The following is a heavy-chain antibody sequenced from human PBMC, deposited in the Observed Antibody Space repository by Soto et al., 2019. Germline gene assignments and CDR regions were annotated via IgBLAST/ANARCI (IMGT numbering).Heavy chain of an antibody. D-gene: IGHD6-19*01. CDR1: GFTFSSYG. CDR2: IWYDGSNK. CDR3: ARDPGIAVAGKTTGAFDI. V-gene: IGHV3-33*01. J-gene: IGHJ3*02. Sequence: GGSLRLSCAASGFTFSSYGMHWVRQAPGKGLEWVAVIWYDGSNKYYADSVKGRFTISRDNSKNTLYLQMNSLRAEDTAVYYCARDPGIAVAGKTTGAFDIWGQGTMVTVSS.